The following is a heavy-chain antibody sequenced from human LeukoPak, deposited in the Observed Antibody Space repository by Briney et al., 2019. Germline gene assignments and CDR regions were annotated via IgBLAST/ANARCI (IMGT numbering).Heavy chain of an antibody. CDR1: GFTFRNYG. CDR2: IEFDGSTI. Sequence: GGSLRLSCAASGFTFRNYGMHWVRQAPGKGLEWVAFIEFDGSTIYSADSVKGRFTISRDNSKSTLYLQMNSLRPEDTALYYCTNHISVHCTRTSCYDYWGQGALITVSS. V-gene: IGHV3-30*02. CDR3: TNHISVHCTRTSCYDY. D-gene: IGHD2-2*01. J-gene: IGHJ4*02.